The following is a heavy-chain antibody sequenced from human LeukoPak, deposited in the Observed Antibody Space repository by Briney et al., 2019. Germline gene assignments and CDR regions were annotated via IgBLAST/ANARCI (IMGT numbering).Heavy chain of an antibody. J-gene: IGHJ4*02. D-gene: IGHD4-17*01. Sequence: PGGSLRLSCAVSGFSVNDNYMSWVRQAPGKGLQWVSVMFPDGRTYYADSVKGRFIISRDLARNTLLLQMHSLRADDTAVHYCARTNPVYGDYDYWGQGTLVTVSS. CDR3: ARTNPVYGDYDY. CDR1: GFSVNDNY. CDR2: MFPDGRT. V-gene: IGHV3-53*01.